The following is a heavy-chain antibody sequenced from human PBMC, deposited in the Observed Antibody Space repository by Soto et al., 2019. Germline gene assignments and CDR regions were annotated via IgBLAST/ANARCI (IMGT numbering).Heavy chain of an antibody. CDR1: GGSISSSSYY. J-gene: IGHJ4*02. D-gene: IGHD4-17*01. V-gene: IGHV4-39*01. CDR2: IYYSGST. Sequence: SETLSLTCTVSGGSISSSSYYWGWIRQPPGKGLEWIVSIYYSGSTYYNPSLKSRVTISVDTSKNQFSLKLSSVTAADTAVYYCARHATVTLYFDYWGQGTLVTVSS. CDR3: ARHATVTLYFDY.